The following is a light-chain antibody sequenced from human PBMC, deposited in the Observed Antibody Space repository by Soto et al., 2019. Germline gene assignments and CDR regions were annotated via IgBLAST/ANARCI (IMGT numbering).Light chain of an antibody. Sequence: QAVVTQSPSASASLGASVKLTCTLSSGHSNYAIAWHQQQPEQGPRFLMKLNSDGSHSKGDGIPDRFSGSSSGAERYLTISTLQSEDEADYYCQTWVTGIHIFGGGTKLTVL. CDR3: QTWVTGIHI. CDR2: LNSDGSH. CDR1: SGHSNYA. J-gene: IGLJ2*01. V-gene: IGLV4-69*01.